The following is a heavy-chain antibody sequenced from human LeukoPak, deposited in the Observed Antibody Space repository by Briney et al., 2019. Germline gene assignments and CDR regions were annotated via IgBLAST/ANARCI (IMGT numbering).Heavy chain of an antibody. D-gene: IGHD3-22*01. CDR2: IYYSGGT. Sequence: SETLSLTCTVSGGSIRGFYWSWIRQPPGERLEWIGDIYYSGGTNYNPSLKSRVTISVDTSKNQFSLKLSSVTAADTAVYYCARVRNQYDSSGYYSHDYWGQGTLATVSS. J-gene: IGHJ4*02. V-gene: IGHV4-59*01. CDR3: ARVRNQYDSSGYYSHDY. CDR1: GGSIRGFY.